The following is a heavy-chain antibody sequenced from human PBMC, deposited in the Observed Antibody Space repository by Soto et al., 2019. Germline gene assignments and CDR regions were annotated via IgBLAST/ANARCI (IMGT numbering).Heavy chain of an antibody. Sequence: QVQLLQSGAEVKRPGASVKVSCKTSGYTFNGYSISWVRQAPGQGLEWMGWISTYNGNTNSAQRFQDRVTLTTDTSTRTAYMELTNLRFDDTALYFCARVDKNSRWAFDDWGQGTLVTVSS. CDR3: ARVDKNSRWAFDD. CDR2: ISTYNGNT. CDR1: GYTFNGYS. J-gene: IGHJ5*02. D-gene: IGHD3-22*01. V-gene: IGHV1-18*04.